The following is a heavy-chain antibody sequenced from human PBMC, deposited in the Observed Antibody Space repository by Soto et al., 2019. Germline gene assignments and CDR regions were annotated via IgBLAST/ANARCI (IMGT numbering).Heavy chain of an antibody. CDR3: TRAAAGLVDY. V-gene: IGHV3-15*01. J-gene: IGHJ4*02. CDR2: IKSKTDGGTT. D-gene: IGHD6-13*01. Sequence: GGSLRLSCAASGFTFNNAWMSWVRQAPGKGLEWVGRIKSKTDGGTTDYAAPVKGRFTISRDDSQNTLYLQMNSLKTEDTAVYYCTRAAAGLVDYWGQGTLVTVSS. CDR1: GFTFNNAW.